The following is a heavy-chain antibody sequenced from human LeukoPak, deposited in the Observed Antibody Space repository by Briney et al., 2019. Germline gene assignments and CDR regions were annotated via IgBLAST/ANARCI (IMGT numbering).Heavy chain of an antibody. CDR1: GFTFSSYA. J-gene: IGHJ4*02. Sequence: GGSLRLSCAASGFTFSSYAMHWVRQAPGKGLEWVAVISYDGSNKYYADSVKGRFTISRDNSKNTRYLQMNSLRAEDTAVYYCATSSMVRGAQFDYWGQGTLVSVSS. CDR2: ISYDGSNK. V-gene: IGHV3-30*04. CDR3: ATSSMVRGAQFDY. D-gene: IGHD3-10*01.